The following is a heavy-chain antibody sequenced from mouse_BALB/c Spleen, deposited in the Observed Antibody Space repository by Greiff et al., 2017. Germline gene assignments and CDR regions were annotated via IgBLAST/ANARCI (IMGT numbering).Heavy chain of an antibody. CDR1: GFNIKDIY. J-gene: IGHJ2*01. CDR2: IDPANGNT. D-gene: IGHD5-1*01. CDR3: AWCTYYFDY. Sequence: EVQLQQSGAELVKPGASVKLSCTASGFNIKDIYMHWVKQRPEQGLEWIGRIDPANGNTKYDPKFQGKATITADTSSNTAYLQLSSLTSEDSVVYYCAWCTYYFDYWGQGTTLTVSS. V-gene: IGHV14-3*02.